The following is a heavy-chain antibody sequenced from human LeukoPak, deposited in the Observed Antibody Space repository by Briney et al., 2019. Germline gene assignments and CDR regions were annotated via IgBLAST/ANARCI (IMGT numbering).Heavy chain of an antibody. J-gene: IGHJ4*02. CDR1: GFTVSSNY. Sequence: GGSLRLSCAASGFTVSSNYMSWVRQAPGKGLEWVSDIYSGGSTYYADSVKGRFTISRDNSKNTLYLQMNSLRAEDTAVYYCARDTFGVVRGAVYWGQGTLVTVSS. V-gene: IGHV3-53*01. CDR3: ARDTFGVVRGAVY. D-gene: IGHD3-3*01. CDR2: IYSGGST.